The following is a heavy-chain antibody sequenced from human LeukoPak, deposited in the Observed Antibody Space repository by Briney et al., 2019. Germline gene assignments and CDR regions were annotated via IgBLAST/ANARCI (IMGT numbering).Heavy chain of an antibody. J-gene: IGHJ5*02. CDR1: GYTFTSYY. D-gene: IGHD6-19*01. V-gene: IGHV1-46*01. Sequence: ASVKVSCKASGYTFTSYYMHWVRQAPGQGLEWMGIINPSGGSTSYAQKFQGRVTMTRDTSTSTVYMELSSLRSEDTAVYYCARDFSSGWSLNWFDPWGQGTLVTVSS. CDR2: INPSGGST. CDR3: ARDFSSGWSLNWFDP.